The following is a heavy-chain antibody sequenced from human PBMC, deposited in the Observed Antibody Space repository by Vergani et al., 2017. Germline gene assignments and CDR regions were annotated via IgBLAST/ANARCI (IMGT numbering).Heavy chain of an antibody. D-gene: IGHD6-6*01. V-gene: IGHV3-20*04. J-gene: IGHJ5*01. CDR2: INWDGGST. Sequence: DVQVVESGGGVVRPGGSLRLSCAASGFTFDDYGMSWVRQAPGKGLEWVSGINWDGGSTGYADSVKGRFTISRDNAKNSLYLQMNSLRVEDTALYYCAKGDRLEARDNWFDSWGQGSQVTVSS. CDR1: GFTFDDYG. CDR3: AKGDRLEARDNWFDS.